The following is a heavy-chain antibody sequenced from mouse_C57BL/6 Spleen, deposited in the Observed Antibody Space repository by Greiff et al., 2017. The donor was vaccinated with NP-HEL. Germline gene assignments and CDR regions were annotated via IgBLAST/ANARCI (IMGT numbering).Heavy chain of an antibody. J-gene: IGHJ3*01. CDR3: AGPYYDSSWCAY. D-gene: IGHD2-4*01. CDR2: IYPGDGDT. V-gene: IGHV1-82*01. CDR1: GYAFSSSW. Sequence: QVQLQQSGPELVKPGASVKISCKASGYAFSSSWMNWVKQRPGKGLEWIGRIYPGDGDTNYNGKFKGKATLTADKSSSTAYMQLSSLTSEDSAVYVYAGPYYDSSWCAYWGQGTLVTVSA.